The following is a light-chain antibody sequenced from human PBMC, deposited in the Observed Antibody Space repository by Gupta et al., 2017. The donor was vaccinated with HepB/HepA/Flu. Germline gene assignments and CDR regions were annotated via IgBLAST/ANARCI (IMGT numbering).Light chain of an antibody. CDR3: QSYDSSLSAHVV. Sequence: QSVLTQPPSVSGAPGQRVTISCTGSSSNIGAGYDVHWYQQLPGTAPKLLIYGNSNRPSGVPDRFSGSKSRTSASLAITGLQAEDEADYYCQSYDSSLSAHVVFGGGTKLTVL. J-gene: IGLJ2*01. CDR1: SSNIGAGYD. CDR2: GNS. V-gene: IGLV1-40*01.